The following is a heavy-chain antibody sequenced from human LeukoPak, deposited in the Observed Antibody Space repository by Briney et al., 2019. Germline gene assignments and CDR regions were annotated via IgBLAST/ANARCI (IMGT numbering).Heavy chain of an antibody. V-gene: IGHV3-66*01. CDR3: VFLGAAASNDRDYYYYGMDV. D-gene: IGHD6-13*01. Sequence: GGSLRLSCAASGFTVSSNYMSWVRQAPGKGLEWVSVIYSGGSTYYADSVKGRFTISRDNSKNTLYLQMNSLRAEDTAVYYCVFLGAAASNDRDYYYYGMDVWGQGTTVTVSS. CDR2: IYSGGST. CDR1: GFTVSSNY. J-gene: IGHJ6*02.